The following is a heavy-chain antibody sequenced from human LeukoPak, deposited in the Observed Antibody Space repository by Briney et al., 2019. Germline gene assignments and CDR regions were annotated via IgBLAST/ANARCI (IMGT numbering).Heavy chain of an antibody. CDR3: ARDRRQAPAAIDY. J-gene: IGHJ4*02. Sequence: SETLSLTCTVSGDSISNGGYYWGWIRQPPGKGLEWIGYMSHSGNTYYNPSLTSRVIISVDRSKNQFSLQLASVTAADTAVYFCARDRRQAPAAIDYWGQGALVTVSS. D-gene: IGHD2-2*01. V-gene: IGHV4-30-2*01. CDR2: MSHSGNT. CDR1: GDSISNGGYY.